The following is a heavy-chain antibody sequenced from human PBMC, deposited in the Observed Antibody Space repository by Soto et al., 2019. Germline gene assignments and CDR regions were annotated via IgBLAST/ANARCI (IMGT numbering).Heavy chain of an antibody. J-gene: IGHJ5*02. CDR3: ARDYYDSSGYYVNWFDP. CDR2: MNPNSGNT. V-gene: IGHV1-8*02. D-gene: IGHD3-22*01. Sequence: GASVKVSCKASGYTFTIYGINWVRQATGQGLEWMGWMNPNSGNTGYAQKFQGRVTMTRNTSISTAYMELSSLRSEDTAVYYCARDYYDSSGYYVNWFDPWGQRTLVTVSS. CDR1: GYTFTIYG.